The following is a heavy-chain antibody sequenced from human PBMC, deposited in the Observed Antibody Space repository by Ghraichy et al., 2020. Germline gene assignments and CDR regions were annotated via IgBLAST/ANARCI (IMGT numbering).Heavy chain of an antibody. CDR1: GFSFSSHS. CDR3: ARGATVVRFFYFNGMDV. V-gene: IGHV3-48*02. J-gene: IGHJ6*02. Sequence: GSLNISCVGSGFSFSSHSMNWVRQSPGKGLEWVSYITASGRTTSYADSVRGRFTISRDNAQNSLYLQMNSLRDEDTAVYYCARGATVVRFFYFNGMDVWGQGTTVTVSS. CDR2: ITASGRTT. D-gene: IGHD4-23*01.